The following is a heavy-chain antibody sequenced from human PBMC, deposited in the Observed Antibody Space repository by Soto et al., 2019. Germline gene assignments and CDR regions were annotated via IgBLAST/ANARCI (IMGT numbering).Heavy chain of an antibody. D-gene: IGHD2-2*01. CDR3: ARANINIVVVPAAIVWFDP. CDR1: GGSISSGGYY. J-gene: IGHJ5*02. V-gene: IGHV4-31*03. CDR2: IYYSGST. Sequence: SETLSLTCTVSGGSISSGGYYWSWIRQHPGKGLEWIGYIYYSGSTYYNPSLKSRVTISVDTSKNQFSLKLSSVTAADTAVYYCARANINIVVVPAAIVWFDPRGQGTLVTVSS.